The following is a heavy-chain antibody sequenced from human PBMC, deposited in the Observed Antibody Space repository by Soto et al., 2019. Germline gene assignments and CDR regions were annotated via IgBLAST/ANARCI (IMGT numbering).Heavy chain of an antibody. CDR1: GGSISSYY. D-gene: IGHD6-19*01. J-gene: IGHJ4*02. Sequence: PSETLSLTCTVSGGSISSYYWSWIRQPPGKGLEWIGYIYYSGSTNYNPSLKSRVTISVDTSKNQFSLKLSSVTAADTAVYYCARAYSSGCHGYWGQGTLVTVSS. V-gene: IGHV4-59*01. CDR2: IYYSGST. CDR3: ARAYSSGCHGY.